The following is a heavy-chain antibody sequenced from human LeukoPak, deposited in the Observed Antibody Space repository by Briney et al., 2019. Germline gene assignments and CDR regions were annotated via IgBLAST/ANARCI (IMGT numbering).Heavy chain of an antibody. CDR2: IYYSGST. CDR3: ARDAPPAYCGGDCYAYYFDY. Sequence: SETLSLTCTVSGGSISSGDYYWSWIHQPPGKGLEWIGYIYYSGSTYYNPSLKSRVTISVNTSKNQFSLKLSSVTAADTAVYYCARDAPPAYCGGDCYAYYFDYWGQGTLVTVSS. J-gene: IGHJ4*02. CDR1: GGSISSGDYY. D-gene: IGHD2-21*02. V-gene: IGHV4-30-4*01.